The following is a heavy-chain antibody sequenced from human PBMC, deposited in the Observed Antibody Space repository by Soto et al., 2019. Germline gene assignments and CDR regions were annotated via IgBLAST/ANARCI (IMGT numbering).Heavy chain of an antibody. Sequence: SESLSLTCSVSGGSINSYWWSWIRQPAGKGLEWIGRVYSSGTTDYNPSLNSRATLSVETSKNQFSLKLSSVTAADTAVYYCARDIGSYAYGEGYWGQGIQVTVSS. V-gene: IGHV4-4*07. CDR2: VYSSGTT. J-gene: IGHJ4*02. CDR1: GGSINSYW. D-gene: IGHD3-10*01. CDR3: ARDIGSYAYGEGY.